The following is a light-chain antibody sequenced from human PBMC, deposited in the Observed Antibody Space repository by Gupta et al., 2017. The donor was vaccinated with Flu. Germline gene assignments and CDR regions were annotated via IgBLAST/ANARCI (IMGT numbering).Light chain of an antibody. CDR3: QQRSNRPPYT. CDR1: QSGSRY. V-gene: IGKV3-11*01. J-gene: IGKJ2*01. CDR2: DAS. Sequence: ERATLSCRASQSGSRYLAWYQQKPGQAPRLLIYDASNRATGIPARFSGSGSGTDFTLTISSLEPEDFAVYYCQQRSNRPPYTFGQGTKLQIK.